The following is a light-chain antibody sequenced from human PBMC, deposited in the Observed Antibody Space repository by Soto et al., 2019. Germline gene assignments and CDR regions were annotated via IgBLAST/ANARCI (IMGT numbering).Light chain of an antibody. J-gene: IGKJ2*01. CDR1: QSVSSY. V-gene: IGKV3-11*01. Sequence: EIVLTQSPATLSLSPGERATLSCRASQSVSSYLAWYQQKPGQAPRLLIYDASNRATGIPARFSGSGSGTDFTLTISSLEPEDFAVYYCHQRSIWPQTFGQGTKLEIK. CDR2: DAS. CDR3: HQRSIWPQT.